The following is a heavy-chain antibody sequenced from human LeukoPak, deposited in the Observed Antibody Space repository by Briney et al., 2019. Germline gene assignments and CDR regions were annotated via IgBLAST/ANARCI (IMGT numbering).Heavy chain of an antibody. CDR1: GFTFSSYD. CDR2: IGTAGDT. J-gene: IGHJ3*02. V-gene: IGHV3-13*01. CDR3: ARGPTTVTTQGAFDI. Sequence: GGSLRLSCAASGFTFSSYDMHWVRHATGKGLEWVSAIGTAGDTYYPRSVKGRFTISRENAKNSLYLQMNSLRAGDTAVYYRARGPTTVTTQGAFDIWGQGTMVTVSS. D-gene: IGHD4-17*01.